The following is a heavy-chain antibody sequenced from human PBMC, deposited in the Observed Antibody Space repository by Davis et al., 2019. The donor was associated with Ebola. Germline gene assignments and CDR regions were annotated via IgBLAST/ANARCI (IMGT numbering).Heavy chain of an antibody. CDR2: INPSGGST. V-gene: IGHV1-46*01. D-gene: IGHD4-17*01. CDR1: GYTFTSYY. CDR3: AKDGGGTVTTVYYYYGMDV. J-gene: IGHJ6*02. Sequence: AASVKVSCKASGYTFTSYYMHWVRQAPGQGLEWMGIINPSGGSTSYAQKFQGRVTMTRDTSTSTVYMELSSLRSEDTAVYYCAKDGGGTVTTVYYYYGMDVWGQGTTVTVSS.